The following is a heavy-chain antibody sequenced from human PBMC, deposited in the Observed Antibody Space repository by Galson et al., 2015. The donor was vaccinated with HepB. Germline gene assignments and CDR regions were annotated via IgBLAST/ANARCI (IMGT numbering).Heavy chain of an antibody. J-gene: IGHJ4*02. V-gene: IGHV3-74*01. D-gene: IGHD2-15*01. CDR2: INAGGRTT. Sequence: SLRLSCAASGFTFRTYWMHWARQAPGRGLVWVSRINAGGRTTFYADSVKGRFTISRDNAKNTLYLQMNSLRAEDTALYYCSSSRYCSGGSCQYSWGQGALGTHSP. CDR1: GFTFRTYW. CDR3: SSSRYCSGGSCQYS.